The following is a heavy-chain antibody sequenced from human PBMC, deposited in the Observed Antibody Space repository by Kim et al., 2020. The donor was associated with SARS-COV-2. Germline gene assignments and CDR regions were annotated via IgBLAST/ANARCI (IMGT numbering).Heavy chain of an antibody. Sequence: GGSLRLSCAASGFTFDDYAMHWVRQAPGKGLEWVSGISWNSGSIGYADSVKGRFTISRDNAKNSLYLQMNSLRAEDTALYYCAKDLFPSGGGFDIWGQGTMVTVSS. CDR1: GFTFDDYA. V-gene: IGHV3-9*01. D-gene: IGHD3-10*01. CDR3: AKDLFPSGGGFDI. CDR2: ISWNSGSI. J-gene: IGHJ3*02.